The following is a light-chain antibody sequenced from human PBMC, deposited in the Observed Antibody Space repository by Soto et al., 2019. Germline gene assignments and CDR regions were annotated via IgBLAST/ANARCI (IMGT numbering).Light chain of an antibody. CDR2: AAS. V-gene: IGKV1-27*01. CDR3: QQHGTT. J-gene: IGKJ1*01. CDR1: QGISNY. Sequence: DIHMTQSPSSLSASVGDRVTITCRASQGISNYLAWYQQKPRKVPNLLIYAASTLQSGVPTRFSGSGSGTDFTLTISRLEPEDSAVYYCQQHGTTFGQGTKVDIK.